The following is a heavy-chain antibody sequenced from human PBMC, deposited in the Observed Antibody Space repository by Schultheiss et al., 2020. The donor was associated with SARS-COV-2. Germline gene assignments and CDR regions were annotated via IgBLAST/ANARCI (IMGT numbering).Heavy chain of an antibody. CDR3: AVYYDFWSGYYSYSYYYYGMDV. J-gene: IGHJ6*02. CDR1: GFTFSSYA. CDR2: ISGSGGST. V-gene: IGHV3-23*01. Sequence: GGSLRLSCAASGFTFSSYAMSWVRQAPGKGLEWVSAISGSGGSTYYADSVKGLFTISRDNSKNTLYLQMNSLRAEDTAVYYCAVYYDFWSGYYSYSYYYYGMDVWGQGTTVTVSS. D-gene: IGHD3-3*01.